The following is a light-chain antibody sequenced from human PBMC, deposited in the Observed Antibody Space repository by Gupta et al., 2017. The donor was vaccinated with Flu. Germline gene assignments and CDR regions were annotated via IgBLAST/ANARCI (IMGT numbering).Light chain of an antibody. Sequence: PSTLSASVGDRVTITCRASQTFNNWLAWFQQKPGKAPKVLIHKASTLQSGVPSRFSGSGSGTEFTLTISSLQPDDFATYFCQEYDSYPLTFGGGTKVEIK. CDR3: QEYDSYPLT. CDR1: QTFNNW. J-gene: IGKJ4*01. V-gene: IGKV1-5*03. CDR2: KAS.